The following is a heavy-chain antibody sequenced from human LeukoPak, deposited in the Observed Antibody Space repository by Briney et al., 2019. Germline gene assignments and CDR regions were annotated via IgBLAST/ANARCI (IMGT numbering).Heavy chain of an antibody. J-gene: IGHJ3*02. CDR3: ARVGELRFLGGETAFDI. Sequence: SETLSLTCTVSGGSISSSSYYWGWIRQPPGKGLEWIGSIYYSGSTYYNPSLKSRVTISVDTSKNQFSLKLSSVTAADTAVYYCARVGELRFLGGETAFDIWGQGTMVTVSS. D-gene: IGHD3-3*01. V-gene: IGHV4-39*07. CDR2: IYYSGST. CDR1: GGSISSSSYY.